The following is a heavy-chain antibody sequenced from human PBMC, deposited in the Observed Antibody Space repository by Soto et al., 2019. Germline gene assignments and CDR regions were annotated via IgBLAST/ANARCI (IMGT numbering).Heavy chain of an antibody. D-gene: IGHD2-8*01. V-gene: IGHV6-1*01. CDR1: GDSVSSNSAA. CDR2: TYYRSKWYN. Sequence: SQTLSLTCAISGDSVSSNSAAWNWIRQSPSRGLEWLGRTYYRSKWYNDYAVSVKSRITINPDTSKNQLSLQLNSVTPEDTAVYYCARDPQGDIVLMAPIYGMDVWGQGTTVTVSS. CDR3: ARDPQGDIVLMAPIYGMDV. J-gene: IGHJ6*02.